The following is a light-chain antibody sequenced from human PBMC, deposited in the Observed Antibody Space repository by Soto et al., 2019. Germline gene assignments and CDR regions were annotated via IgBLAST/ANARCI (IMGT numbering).Light chain of an antibody. CDR1: SSDVGAYNY. Sequence: QSALAQPASVSGSPGQSITISCTGTSSDVGAYNYVSWYQRHPGKAPKLIIYEVSNRPSGVSNHFSGSKSGNTASLTISGLQAEDEADYYCSSYTSSSTYVFGAGTKVTVL. V-gene: IGLV2-14*01. J-gene: IGLJ1*01. CDR2: EVS. CDR3: SSYTSSSTYV.